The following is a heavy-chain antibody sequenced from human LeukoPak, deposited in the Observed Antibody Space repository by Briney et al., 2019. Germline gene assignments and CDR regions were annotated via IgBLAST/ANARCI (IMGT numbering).Heavy chain of an antibody. CDR2: IYYSGST. CDR3: ARDSTVTNNWFDP. CDR1: GGSISSYY. D-gene: IGHD4-17*01. J-gene: IGHJ5*02. V-gene: IGHV4-59*12. Sequence: PSETLSLTCTVSGGSISSYYWSWIRQPPGKGLEWIGYIYYSGSTNYNPSLKSRVTISVDTSKNQFSLKLSSVTAADTAVYYCARDSTVTNNWFDPWGQGTLVTVSS.